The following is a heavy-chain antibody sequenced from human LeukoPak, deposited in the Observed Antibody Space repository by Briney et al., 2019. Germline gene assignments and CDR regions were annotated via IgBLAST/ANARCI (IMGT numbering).Heavy chain of an antibody. J-gene: IGHJ4*02. V-gene: IGHV4-59*08. CDR2: IYYSGST. CDR3: ARVWYGKTDY. Sequence: SETLSLTCTASGGSISSYYWSWIRQPPGKGLEWIGYIYYSGSTNYNPSLKSRVTISVDTSKNQFSLKLSSVTAADTAVYYCARVWYGKTDYWGQGTLVTVSS. D-gene: IGHD3-16*01. CDR1: GGSISSYY.